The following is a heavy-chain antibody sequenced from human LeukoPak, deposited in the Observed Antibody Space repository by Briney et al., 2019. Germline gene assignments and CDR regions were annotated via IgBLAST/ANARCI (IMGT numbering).Heavy chain of an antibody. V-gene: IGHV3-23*01. J-gene: IGHJ4*02. D-gene: IGHD3-10*01. CDR3: AKEVALVVVRGQRGGHFFDF. Sequence: GGSLRLSCAASGITFSNAAIHWVRQAPGKRLEWVSGIVISGGSAFYADSVKGRFVIFKDTSENTVYLQMNSLRADDTAVYFCAKEVALVVVRGQRGGHFFDFWGQGALVTVSS. CDR2: IVISGGSA. CDR1: GITFSNAA.